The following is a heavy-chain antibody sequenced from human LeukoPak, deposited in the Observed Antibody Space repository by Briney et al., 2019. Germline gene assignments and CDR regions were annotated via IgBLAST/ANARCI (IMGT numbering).Heavy chain of an antibody. CDR2: IYYSGST. CDR3: ARESLGDSFDY. V-gene: IGHV4-59*01. CDR1: GGSISSYY. Sequence: SSETLSLTCTVSGGSISSYYWSWIRQPPGKGLEWIGHIYYSGSTNYNPSLKSRVTISVDTSKNQFSLKLSSVTAADTAVYYCARESLGDSFDYWGQGTLVTVSS. D-gene: IGHD2-21*02. J-gene: IGHJ4*02.